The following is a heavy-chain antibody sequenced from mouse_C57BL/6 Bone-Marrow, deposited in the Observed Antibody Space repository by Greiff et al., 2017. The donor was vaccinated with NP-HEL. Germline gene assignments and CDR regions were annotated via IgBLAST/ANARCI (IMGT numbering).Heavy chain of an antibody. D-gene: IGHD2-5*01. CDR2: IFPGSGST. CDR1: GYTFTDYY. J-gene: IGHJ1*03. CDR3: AREGYSNYPYWYFDV. Sequence: VQLQQSGPELVKPGASVKISCKASGYTFTDYYINWVKQRPGQGLEWIGWIFPGSGSTYYNEEFKGKATLTVDKSSSTAYMLLSSLTSEDSAVYFCAREGYSNYPYWYFDVWGTGTTVTVSS. V-gene: IGHV1-75*01.